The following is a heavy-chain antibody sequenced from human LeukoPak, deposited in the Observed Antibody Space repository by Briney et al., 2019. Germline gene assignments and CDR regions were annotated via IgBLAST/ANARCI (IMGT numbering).Heavy chain of an antibody. CDR2: ISSSSSYT. D-gene: IGHD3-22*01. J-gene: IGHJ6*02. CDR3: ARASSLVVVIDYYGMDV. Sequence: GGSLRLSCAASGFTFSDYYMSWIRQAPGKGLEWVSYISSSSSYTNYADSVKGRFTISRDNAKNSLYLQMNSLRAEDTAVYYCARASSLVVVIDYYGMDVWGQGTTVTVSS. CDR1: GFTFSDYY. V-gene: IGHV3-11*03.